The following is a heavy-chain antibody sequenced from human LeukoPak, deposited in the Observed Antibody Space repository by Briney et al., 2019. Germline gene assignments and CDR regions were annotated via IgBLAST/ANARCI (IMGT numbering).Heavy chain of an antibody. Sequence: GGSLRLSCAASGFTFDNYAMHWVRQAPGKGLEWVSGISWNGGSTGYADSVKGRFTISRESAKNSLYLQMNSLRAGDTAVYYCAKASSGYSRAFHIWGQGTMVTVSS. CDR3: AKASSGYSRAFHI. J-gene: IGHJ3*02. CDR1: GFTFDNYA. CDR2: ISWNGGST. D-gene: IGHD3-22*01. V-gene: IGHV3-9*01.